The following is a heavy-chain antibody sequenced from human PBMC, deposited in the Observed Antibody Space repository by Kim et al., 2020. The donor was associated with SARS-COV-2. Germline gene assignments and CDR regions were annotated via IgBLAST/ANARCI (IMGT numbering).Heavy chain of an antibody. CDR1: GGTFSSYA. V-gene: IGHV1-69*13. CDR3: ARGRTYYYERSGMGAFEI. Sequence: SVKVSCKASGGTFSSYAINWVRQAPGQGLEWMGEIIPVFGSANYAQRFQGRVTITADESTSTAYMELSSLRYEDTAIYYCARGRTYYYERSGMGAFEIWRRGAMVTVSS. D-gene: IGHD3-22*01. J-gene: IGHJ3*02. CDR2: IIPVFGSA.